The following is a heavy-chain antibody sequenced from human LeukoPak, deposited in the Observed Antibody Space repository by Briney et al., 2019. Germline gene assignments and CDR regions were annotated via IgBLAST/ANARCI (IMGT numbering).Heavy chain of an antibody. D-gene: IGHD2-15*01. CDR3: ARGAHCSGGSCYSWDYYGMDV. CDR2: ISYDGSNK. V-gene: IGHV3-30-3*01. J-gene: IGHJ6*02. CDR1: GFTFSSYA. Sequence: GGSLRLSCAASGFTFSSYAMHWVRQAPGKGLEWVAVISYDGSNKYYADSVKGRFTISRDNSKNTLYLQMNSLRAEDTAVYYCARGAHCSGGSCYSWDYYGMDVWGQVTTVTVSS.